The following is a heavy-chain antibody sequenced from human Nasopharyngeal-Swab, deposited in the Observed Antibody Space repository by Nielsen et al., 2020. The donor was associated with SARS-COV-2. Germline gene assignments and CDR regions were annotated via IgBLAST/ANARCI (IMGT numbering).Heavy chain of an antibody. CDR3: ARDRENDILTGYHYYYYGMDV. CDR2: ISYDGSNK. Sequence: GGSLRLSCAASGFTFSSYAMHWVRQAPGKGLEWVAVISYDGSNKYYADSVKGRFTISRDNSKNTLYLQMNSLGAEDTAVYYCARDRENDILTGYHYYYYGMDVWGQGTTVTVSS. J-gene: IGHJ6*02. D-gene: IGHD3-9*01. CDR1: GFTFSSYA. V-gene: IGHV3-30-3*01.